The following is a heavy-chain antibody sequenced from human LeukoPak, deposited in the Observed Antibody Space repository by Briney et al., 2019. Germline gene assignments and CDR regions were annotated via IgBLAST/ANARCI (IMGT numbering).Heavy chain of an antibody. J-gene: IGHJ3*02. CDR1: GDSVNSGAYY. V-gene: IGHV4-61*02. CDR3: AREIVAGLGVSFDI. D-gene: IGHD6-19*01. CDR2: IYPLETT. Sequence: ASETLSLTCTVSGDSVNSGAYYWSWLRQPAGKEPEWIGRIYPLETTNYNPSLKSRVAISVDTSKNQFSLKLSSVTAADTAVYYCAREIVAGLGVSFDIWGQGTMVTVSS.